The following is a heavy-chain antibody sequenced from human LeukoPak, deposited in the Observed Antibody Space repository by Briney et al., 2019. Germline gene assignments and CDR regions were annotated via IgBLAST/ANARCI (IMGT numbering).Heavy chain of an antibody. V-gene: IGHV3-7*01. J-gene: IGHJ5*01. Sequence: GGSLRLSCAASGFTFSSYWMSWVRQAPGKGLEWVANIKQDGSEKDYVDSVKGRFTISRDTAKNSLYLHMNSLRAEDTAVYYCARDKVVGPTKFDSWGQGTLVTVSS. CDR3: ARDKVVGPTKFDS. D-gene: IGHD1-26*01. CDR2: IKQDGSEK. CDR1: GFTFSSYW.